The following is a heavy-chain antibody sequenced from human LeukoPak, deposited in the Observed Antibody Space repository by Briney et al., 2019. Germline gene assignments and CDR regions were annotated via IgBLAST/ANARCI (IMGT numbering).Heavy chain of an antibody. Sequence: SQTLSLTCAISGDSVSSNSAAWNWIRQSPSRGLEWLGRTYYRSKWYNDYAVSVKSRITINPDTSKNQFSLQLNSVTPEDTAVYYCARDSGRVVMAAAGRGGYDYWGQGTLVTVSS. CDR2: TYYRSKWYN. J-gene: IGHJ4*02. CDR1: GDSVSSNSAA. V-gene: IGHV6-1*01. D-gene: IGHD6-13*01. CDR3: ARDSGRVVMAAAGRGGYDY.